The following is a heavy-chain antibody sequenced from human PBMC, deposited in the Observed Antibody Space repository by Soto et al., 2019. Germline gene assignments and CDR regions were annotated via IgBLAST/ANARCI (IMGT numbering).Heavy chain of an antibody. CDR3: AREFFLWTTTATPYYFDY. CDR2: INHSGST. J-gene: IGHJ4*02. V-gene: IGHV4-34*01. CDR1: GGSFSGYY. Sequence: SETLSLTCAVYGGSFSGYYWSWIRQPPGKGLEWIGEINHSGSTNYNPSLKSRVTISVDTSKNQFSLKLSSVTAADTAVYYCAREFFLWTTTATPYYFDYWGQGTLVTVSS. D-gene: IGHD2-15*01.